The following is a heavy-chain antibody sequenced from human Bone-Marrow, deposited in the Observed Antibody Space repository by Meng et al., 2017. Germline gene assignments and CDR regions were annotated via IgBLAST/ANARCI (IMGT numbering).Heavy chain of an antibody. CDR3: ARGYNDY. CDR1: GYTFTGYY. D-gene: IGHD3-10*01. Sequence: AAAKVSCKASGYTFTGYYMHWVRQAPGQGLEWVGRINPNSGGTNYAQKFQGRVTMTRDTSISTAYMKLSRLRSDDTAVYYCARGYNDYWGQGTLVTVSS. CDR2: INPNSGGT. V-gene: IGHV1-2*06. J-gene: IGHJ4*02.